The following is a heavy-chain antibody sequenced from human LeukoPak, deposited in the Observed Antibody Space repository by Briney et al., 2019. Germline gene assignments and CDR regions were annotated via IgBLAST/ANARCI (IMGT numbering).Heavy chain of an antibody. D-gene: IGHD6-13*01. Sequence: PGGSLRLSCAASGFTFSSYGMHWVRQAPGKGLEWVAFIRYDGSNKYYADSVKGRFTISRDNSKNTLYLQMNSLRAEDTAVYYCAKVTAPSKSRAAAGGRFYFDYWGQGTLVTVSS. J-gene: IGHJ4*02. CDR2: IRYDGSNK. V-gene: IGHV3-30*02. CDR1: GFTFSSYG. CDR3: AKVTAPSKSRAAAGGRFYFDY.